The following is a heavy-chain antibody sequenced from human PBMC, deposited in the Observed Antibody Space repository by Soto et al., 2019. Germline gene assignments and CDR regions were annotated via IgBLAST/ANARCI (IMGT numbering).Heavy chain of an antibody. CDR1: GGTFSIYP. Sequence: SVKVSCKSSGGTFSIYPITWVRQAPGQGLEWMGGIIPLFGTANNAQKFQGRVTITADESTTTAYMELSSLRSEDTAVYYCARGDEGTATALGDYYGMDVWGQGTTVTVS. D-gene: IGHD5-18*01. J-gene: IGHJ6*02. CDR2: IIPLFGTA. V-gene: IGHV1-69*13. CDR3: ARGDEGTATALGDYYGMDV.